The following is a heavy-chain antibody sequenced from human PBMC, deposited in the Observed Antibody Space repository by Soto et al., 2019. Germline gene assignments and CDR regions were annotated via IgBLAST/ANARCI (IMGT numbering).Heavy chain of an antibody. CDR2: ISGSGTST. CDR3: VKEKNYDISAAHYGIDV. V-gene: IGHV3-23*01. J-gene: IGHJ6*02. CDR1: GFTFGRSA. D-gene: IGHD3-9*01. Sequence: EVQLLESAGGLVQPGGSLRLSCAASGFTFGRSAMSWVRQAPGKGLEWVSGISGSGTSTYYADFLKGRSSISRDNPRNMLYLEISSLTIEDTAIFYCVKEKNYDISAAHYGIDVWGQGITVTVSS.